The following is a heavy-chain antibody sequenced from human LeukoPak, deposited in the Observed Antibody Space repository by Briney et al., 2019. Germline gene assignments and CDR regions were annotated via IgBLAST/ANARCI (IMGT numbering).Heavy chain of an antibody. CDR2: IYYSGST. D-gene: IGHD3-22*01. CDR1: GGSISSYY. V-gene: IGHV4-59*01. J-gene: IGHJ4*02. CDR3: AATYYYDSSGYYGTKTFDY. Sequence: SETLSLTCTVSGGSISSYYWSWIRQPPGKGLEWIGYIYYSGSTNYNPSLKSRVTISVDTPKNQFSLKLSSVTAADTAVYYCAATYYYDSSGYYGTKTFDYWGQGTLVTVSS.